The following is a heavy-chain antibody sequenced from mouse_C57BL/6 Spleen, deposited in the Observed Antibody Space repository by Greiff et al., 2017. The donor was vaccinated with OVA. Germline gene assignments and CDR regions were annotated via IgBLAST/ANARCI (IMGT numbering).Heavy chain of an antibody. V-gene: IGHV5-16*01. CDR1: GFTFSDYY. CDR2: INYDGSST. CDR3: ARGNWDVSFDY. J-gene: IGHJ2*01. Sequence: DVKLVESEGGLVQPGSSMKLSCTASGFTFSDYYMAWVRQVPEKGLEWVANINYDGSSTYYLDSLKSRFIISRDNAKNILYLQMSSLKSEDTATYYCARGNWDVSFDYWGQGTTLTVSS. D-gene: IGHD4-1*01.